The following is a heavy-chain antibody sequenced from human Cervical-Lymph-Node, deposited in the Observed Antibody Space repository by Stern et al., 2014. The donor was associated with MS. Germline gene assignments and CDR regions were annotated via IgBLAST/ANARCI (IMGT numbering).Heavy chain of an antibody. D-gene: IGHD4-17*01. CDR1: GFSLSTNGVG. Sequence: QVTLKESGPTLVQPTQTLTLTCTFSGFSLSTNGVGVGWLRQPPGKALEWLAVIYWDDKERSSPSLKRLPPLTKKSSQNLTVLTMANMDPVDTATYYCAHTTVTFDEAYGLDVWGQGTTVTVSS. CDR3: AHTTVTFDEAYGLDV. V-gene: IGHV2-5*02. CDR2: IYWDDKE. J-gene: IGHJ6*02.